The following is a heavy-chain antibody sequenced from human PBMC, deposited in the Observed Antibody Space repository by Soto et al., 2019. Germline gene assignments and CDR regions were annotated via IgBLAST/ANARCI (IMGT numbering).Heavy chain of an antibody. CDR2: IIPIFGTA. V-gene: IGHV1-69*01. Sequence: QLQLGPSGDEVKKPGSSVKVSCKASGGTFSSYAISWVRQAPGQGLEWMGGIIPIFGTANYAQKFQGRVTITADECTSTSYMELSSMRSEDTAVYYCARDRDTVKDDAFDIWGQVTIVTVSS. J-gene: IGHJ3*02. CDR1: GGTFSSYA. D-gene: IGHD4-17*01. CDR3: ARDRDTVKDDAFDI.